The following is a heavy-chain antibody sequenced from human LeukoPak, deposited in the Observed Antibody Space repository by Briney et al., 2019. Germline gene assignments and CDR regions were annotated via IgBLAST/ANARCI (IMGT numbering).Heavy chain of an antibody. CDR3: ARRRYGGYGVDY. J-gene: IGHJ4*02. CDR2: IYPGDSDT. CDR1: GYSFTSYW. D-gene: IGHD5-12*01. V-gene: IGHV5-51*01. Sequence: GEXLQISCKGSGYSFTSYWIGWVRQVPGKGLEWMGIIYPGDSDTRYSPSFQGQVTTSEEKSSSTGCLKWRSLKASATAMYYCARRRYGGYGVDYWGQGTLVTVSS.